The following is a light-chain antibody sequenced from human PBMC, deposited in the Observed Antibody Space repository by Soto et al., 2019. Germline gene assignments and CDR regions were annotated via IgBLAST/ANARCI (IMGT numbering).Light chain of an antibody. CDR2: GAS. CDR1: QSVSSSY. Sequence: EIVLTQSPGTLSLSPGERATLSCRASQSVSSSYLAWYQQKLGQAPRLLIYGASSRATGIPDRFSGSGSGTDFTLPISRLEPEDFAVYYCQQYGSSPLRTFGGGTKVEIK. J-gene: IGKJ4*01. V-gene: IGKV3-20*01. CDR3: QQYGSSPLRT.